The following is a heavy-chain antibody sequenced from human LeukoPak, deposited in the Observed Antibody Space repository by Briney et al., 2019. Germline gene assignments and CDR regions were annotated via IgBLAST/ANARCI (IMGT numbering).Heavy chain of an antibody. D-gene: IGHD3-22*01. CDR3: ARLRTYYYDSSGPYYYYGMDV. J-gene: IGHJ6*02. Sequence: KPSETLSLTCTVSGGSISSYYWSWIRQPPGKGLGWVGYIYYSGSTNYNPSLKSRVTISVDTSKNQFSLKLSSVTAADTAVYYCARLRTYYYDSSGPYYYYGMDVWGQGTTVTVSS. CDR1: GGSISSYY. V-gene: IGHV4-59*08. CDR2: IYYSGST.